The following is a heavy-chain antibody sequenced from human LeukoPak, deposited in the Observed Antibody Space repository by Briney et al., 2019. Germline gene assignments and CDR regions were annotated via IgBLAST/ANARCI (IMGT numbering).Heavy chain of an antibody. V-gene: IGHV1-69*04. J-gene: IGHJ3*02. Sequence: SVKVSCKASGGTFSSYAISWVRQAPGQGLEWMGRIIPILGIANYAQKFQGRVTITADKSTSTAYMELSSLRSEDTAVYYCATVTTTMVRGYGLDIWGQGTMVTVSS. CDR3: ATVTTTMVRGYGLDI. CDR1: GGTFSSYA. D-gene: IGHD3-10*01. CDR2: IIPILGIA.